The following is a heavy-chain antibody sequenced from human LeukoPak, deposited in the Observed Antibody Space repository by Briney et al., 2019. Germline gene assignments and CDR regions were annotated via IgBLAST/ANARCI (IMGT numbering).Heavy chain of an antibody. D-gene: IGHD4-17*01. V-gene: IGHV4-59*01. CDR2: IDHSGST. J-gene: IGHJ4*02. CDR1: GGSFSSYY. CDR3: ARLKATVSIHAYFDS. Sequence: SETLSLTCTVSGGSFSSYYWTWIRQPPGKGLEWIGYIDHSGSTNYNPSLKSRVSISSDTSKNQFSLELSSVTAADTAVYYCARLKATVSIHAYFDSWGQGTLVTVSS.